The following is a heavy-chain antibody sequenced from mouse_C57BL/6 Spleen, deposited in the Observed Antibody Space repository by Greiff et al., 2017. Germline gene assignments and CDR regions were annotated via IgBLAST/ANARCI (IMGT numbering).Heavy chain of an antibody. CDR1: GFTFSSYA. J-gene: IGHJ2*01. D-gene: IGHD1-1*01. CDR2: ISDGGSYT. V-gene: IGHV5-4*01. CDR3: ARDKDGSLDY. Sequence: EVQLVESGGGLVKPGGSLKLSCAASGFTFSSYAMSWVRQTPEKRLEWVATISDGGSYTYYPDNVKGRFTISRDNAKNNLYLQMSHLKSEDTAMYDCARDKDGSLDYWGQGTTLTVSS.